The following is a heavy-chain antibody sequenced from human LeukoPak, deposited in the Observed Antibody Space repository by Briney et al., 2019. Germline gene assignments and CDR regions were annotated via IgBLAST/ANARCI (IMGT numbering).Heavy chain of an antibody. Sequence: PGGSLRLSCAASGFTFSSYAMSWVRQAPGKGLEWVSAISGSGGSTYYADSVKGRFTISRDNSKNTLYLQMNSLRAEDTAVYYCAKDPSGKTAPTGNLDYWGQGTLVTVSS. J-gene: IGHJ4*02. CDR1: GFTFSSYA. CDR2: ISGSGGST. V-gene: IGHV3-23*01. CDR3: AKDPSGKTAPTGNLDY. D-gene: IGHD1-14*01.